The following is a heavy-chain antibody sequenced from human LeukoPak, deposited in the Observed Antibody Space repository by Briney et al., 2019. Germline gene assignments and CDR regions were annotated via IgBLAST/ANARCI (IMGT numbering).Heavy chain of an antibody. V-gene: IGHV4-59*08. Sequence: SETLSLTCTVSGGSISGFSWSWIRPPPGKGLNYIGSIYYSGGTDYNPSLRSRVTMSVDTSKNQISLRLSSVTAADTAVYYCARLGSIAPAGSYSYHALDVWGQGTTVTVSS. CDR1: GGSISGFS. D-gene: IGHD6-13*01. CDR2: IYYSGGT. J-gene: IGHJ6*02. CDR3: ARLGSIAPAGSYSYHALDV.